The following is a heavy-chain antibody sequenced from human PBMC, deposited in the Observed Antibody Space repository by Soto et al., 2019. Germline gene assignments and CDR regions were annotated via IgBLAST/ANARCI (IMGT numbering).Heavy chain of an antibody. J-gene: IGHJ4*02. Sequence: PAGSLILSCAASRFTLRSYAMGSVRPATGKGLEGVAATSGNGAETAYADPVRGRFTIYRDHSKDTLFLHLNSLRADDAAVYYCGKKRRGSGWFVSNYWGLGVLVTVSS. D-gene: IGHD6-19*01. CDR3: GKKRRGSGWFVSNY. V-gene: IGHV3-23*01. CDR2: TSGNGAET. CDR1: RFTLRSYA.